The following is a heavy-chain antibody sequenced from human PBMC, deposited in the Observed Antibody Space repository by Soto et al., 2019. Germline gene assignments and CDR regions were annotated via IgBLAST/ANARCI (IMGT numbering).Heavy chain of an antibody. CDR2: INPSGGST. Sequence: SSVKVSCKASGYTFTSYYMHWVRQAPGQGLEWMGIINPSGGSTSYAQKFQGRVTMTRDTSTSTVYMELSSLRSEDTAVYYCARDRKYYYDSSGYLLYGMDVWGQGTTVTVSS. V-gene: IGHV1-46*01. J-gene: IGHJ6*02. D-gene: IGHD3-22*01. CDR1: GYTFTSYY. CDR3: ARDRKYYYDSSGYLLYGMDV.